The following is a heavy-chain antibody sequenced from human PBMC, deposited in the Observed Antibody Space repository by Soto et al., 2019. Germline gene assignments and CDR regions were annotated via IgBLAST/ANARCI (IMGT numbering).Heavy chain of an antibody. D-gene: IGHD3-22*01. CDR2: IYYTGNT. CDR1: GGSISSSSHY. Sequence: PSETLSLTCTVSGGSISSSSHYWGWIRQPPGKGLEWIGSIYYTGNTYYKSSLKSRITINPDTSKNQFSLQLNSVTPEDTALYYCARSDRSGFGFDYWGQGTLVTVSS. V-gene: IGHV4-39*01. CDR3: ARSDRSGFGFDY. J-gene: IGHJ4*02.